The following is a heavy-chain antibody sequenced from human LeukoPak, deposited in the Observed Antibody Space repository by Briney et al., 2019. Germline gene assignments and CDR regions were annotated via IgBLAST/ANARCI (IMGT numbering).Heavy chain of an antibody. D-gene: IGHD6-13*01. CDR2: IYTSGST. J-gene: IGHJ4*02. CDR3: ARLPSRSSSDTDY. CDR1: GGSISSYS. V-gene: IGHV4-4*07. Sequence: SETLSLTCTVSGGSISSYSWSWVRQPAGKGLEWIGRIYTSGSTNYNPSLKSRVTMSVDTSKNQFSLKLSSVTAADTAVYYCARLPSRSSSDTDYWGQGTLVTVPS.